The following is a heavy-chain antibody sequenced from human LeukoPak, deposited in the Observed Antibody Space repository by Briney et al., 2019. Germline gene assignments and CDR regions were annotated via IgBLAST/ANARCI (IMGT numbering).Heavy chain of an antibody. V-gene: IGHV4-34*01. CDR1: GGSFSGYY. Sequence: SETLPLTGALYGGSFSGYYWSWIRQPPGKGLEWPGEINHSGSTNYNPSLKSRVTISVDTSKNKFSLNLSSVTAADTAVYYCASVLGVFRAPMDVWGKGTTVTVSS. D-gene: IGHD3-10*01. CDR2: INHSGST. CDR3: ASVLGVFRAPMDV. J-gene: IGHJ6*04.